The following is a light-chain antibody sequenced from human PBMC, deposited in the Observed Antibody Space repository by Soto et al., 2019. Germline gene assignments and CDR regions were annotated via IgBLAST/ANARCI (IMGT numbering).Light chain of an antibody. J-gene: IGKJ4*01. CDR2: EAS. CDR1: QSVSSY. CDR3: QQRTDWVT. Sequence: EIVLTQSPVTLSLSPGERATLSCRASQSVSSYLAWYQQKPGQAPRLLIYEASNRATGIPARFSGSGSGTDFTLTISSLEPEDFAVYYCQQRTDWVTFGGGTKVEIK. V-gene: IGKV3-11*01.